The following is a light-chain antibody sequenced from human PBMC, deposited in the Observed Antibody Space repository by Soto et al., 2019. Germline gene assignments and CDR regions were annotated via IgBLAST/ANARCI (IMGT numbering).Light chain of an antibody. CDR1: QSLLHSNGYNY. J-gene: IGKJ1*01. V-gene: IGKV2-28*01. CDR2: LGS. Sequence: DIVMTQSPLSLPVTPGEPASISCRSSQSLLHSNGYNYLDWYLQKPGQSPQLLIYLGSNRASGVPDRFSGSGSGTDFTLKISRVEAEDVGVYYCMQALQTRWTFDQGTKVEIK. CDR3: MQALQTRWT.